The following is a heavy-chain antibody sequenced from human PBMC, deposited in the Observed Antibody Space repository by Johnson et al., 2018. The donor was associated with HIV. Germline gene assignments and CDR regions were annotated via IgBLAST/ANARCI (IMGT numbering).Heavy chain of an antibody. CDR1: GFTFSNAW. V-gene: IGHV3-15*01. Sequence: VQLVESGGGLVKPGGSLRLPCAASGFTFSNAWMTWVRQAPGKGLEWVGRIKSISDGGTTDYAAPVRGRFSISRDDSETTVYLQMNSLRAEDTAVYYCAKVRWELSSIGAVDIWGQGTMVTVSS. D-gene: IGHD1-26*01. CDR3: AKVRWELSSIGAVDI. CDR2: IKSISDGGTT. J-gene: IGHJ3*02.